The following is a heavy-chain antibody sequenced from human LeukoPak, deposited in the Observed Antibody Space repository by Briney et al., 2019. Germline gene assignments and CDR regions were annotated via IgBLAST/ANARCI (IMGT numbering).Heavy chain of an antibody. CDR1: TGSFSGYY. D-gene: IGHD6-19*01. CDR2: INHSGNT. J-gene: IGHJ4*02. V-gene: IGHV4-34*01. CDR3: AGYSSGWMDF. Sequence: SETLSLTCAVYTGSFSGYYWSWIRQPPGEGLEWIGEINHSGNTNYNPSLKSRVTISVDTPKNQLSLKLSSVTATDTAVYYCAGYSSGWMDFWGQGTLVTVSS.